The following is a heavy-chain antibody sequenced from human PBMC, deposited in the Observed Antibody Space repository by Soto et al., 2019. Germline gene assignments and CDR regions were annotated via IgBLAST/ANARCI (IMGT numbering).Heavy chain of an antibody. CDR1: GFTFSSYG. D-gene: IGHD3-22*01. Sequence: QVQLVESGGGVVQPGRSLRLSCAASGFTFSSYGMHWVRQAPGKGLEGVAVISYDGSNKYYADSVKGRFTISRDNSKNTLYLQMNSLRAEDTAVYYCAKIGGNYYDSSGTEYFDYWGQGTLVTVSS. CDR3: AKIGGNYYDSSGTEYFDY. V-gene: IGHV3-30*18. CDR2: ISYDGSNK. J-gene: IGHJ4*02.